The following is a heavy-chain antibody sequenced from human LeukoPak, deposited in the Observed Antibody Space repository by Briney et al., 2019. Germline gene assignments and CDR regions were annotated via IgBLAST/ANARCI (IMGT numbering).Heavy chain of an antibody. Sequence: ASVKVSCKASGYTFTSYDINWVRQATGQGLEWMGWMNPNSGNTGYAQKFQGRVTITRNTSISTAYMELSSLRSEDTAVYYCARGRPRIAVAGTDDAFDIWGQGTMVTVSS. J-gene: IGHJ3*02. V-gene: IGHV1-8*03. CDR3: ARGRPRIAVAGTDDAFDI. CDR2: MNPNSGNT. D-gene: IGHD6-19*01. CDR1: GYTFTSYD.